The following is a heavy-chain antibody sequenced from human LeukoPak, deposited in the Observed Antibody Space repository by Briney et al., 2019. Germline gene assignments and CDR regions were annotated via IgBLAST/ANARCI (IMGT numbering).Heavy chain of an antibody. D-gene: IGHD3-22*01. J-gene: IGHJ4*02. CDR3: ARDSDYYDSSAYSFRGGLHYDF. CDR1: GLTFSNYN. CDR2: IWHDGNYK. Sequence: GGSLTLSCVASGLTFSNYNMHWVRQAPGKGLERVAVIWHDGNYKYYVDSVKGRFTISRDNSKNTVYLQMNSLGAEDTAVYLCARDSDYYDSSAYSFRGGLHYDFWGRGTLVTVSS. V-gene: IGHV3-33*01.